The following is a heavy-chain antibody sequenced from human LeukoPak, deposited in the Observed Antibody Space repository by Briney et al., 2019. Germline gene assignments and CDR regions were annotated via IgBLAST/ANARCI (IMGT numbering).Heavy chain of an antibody. J-gene: IGHJ4*02. CDR3: ARGGYQHYALVDY. CDR1: GFTFSSYS. D-gene: IGHD5-12*01. CDR2: IGTSSSTI. V-gene: IGHV3-48*02. Sequence: PGGSLRLSCAASGFTFSSYSMNWVRQAPGKGLEWVSYIGTSSSTIYYADSVKGRFTISRDNAENSLYLQMNSLRDEDTAVYYCARGGYQHYALVDYWGQGTLATVSS.